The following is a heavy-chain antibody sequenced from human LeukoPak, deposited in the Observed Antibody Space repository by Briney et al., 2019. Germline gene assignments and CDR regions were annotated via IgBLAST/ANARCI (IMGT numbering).Heavy chain of an antibody. D-gene: IGHD6-19*01. J-gene: IGHJ4*02. Sequence: ASVKVSCKASGYTFTSYGISWVRQAPGQGLEWMGWISAYNDNTNYAQKLQGRVTMTTDTSTSTAYMELRSLRSDDTAVYYCARPAAIEVQYSSGWYFAYWGQGTLVTVSS. V-gene: IGHV1-18*01. CDR3: ARPAAIEVQYSSGWYFAY. CDR2: ISAYNDNT. CDR1: GYTFTSYG.